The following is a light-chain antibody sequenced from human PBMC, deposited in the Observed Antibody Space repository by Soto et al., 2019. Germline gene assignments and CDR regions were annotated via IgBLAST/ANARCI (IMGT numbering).Light chain of an antibody. V-gene: IGKV1-39*01. CDR1: QNIVNY. CDR3: QQTYSIPWT. CDR2: RSS. Sequence: DIQMTQSPSSLSGSVGDRVTISCRASQNIVNYLHWYQRKPGTAPRLLISRSSTVRSGVPPRFSGSGSGRDFTLTISSLRPEDIGTYFCQQTYSIPWTFGPGTSVDI. J-gene: IGKJ1*01.